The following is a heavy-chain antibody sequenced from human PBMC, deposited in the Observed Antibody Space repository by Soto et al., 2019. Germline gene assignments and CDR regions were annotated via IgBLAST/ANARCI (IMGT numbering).Heavy chain of an antibody. CDR2: IWYDGSKT. D-gene: IGHD2-21*01. CDR3: ARDILFEKSKCLDY. V-gene: IGHV3-33*01. Sequence: QVHLVASGGGVVQPGRSLRLSCVASGFTFSTYGMHWVRQAPGKGLEWVAVIWYDGSKTYHAESVKGRFTISRDNSKNAVYLQMNSLRAEDTAVYYCARDILFEKSKCLDYWGQGTLVTVSS. J-gene: IGHJ4*02. CDR1: GFTFSTYG.